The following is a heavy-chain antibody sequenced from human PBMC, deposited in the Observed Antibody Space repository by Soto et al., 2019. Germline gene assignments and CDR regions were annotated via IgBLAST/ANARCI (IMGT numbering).Heavy chain of an antibody. Sequence: LRLSCAASGFTFSNAWMSWVRQAPGKGLEWVGRIKSKTDGGTTDYAAPVKGRFTISRDDSKNTLYLQMNSLKTEDTAVYYCTTGMAGVRFDPWGQGTLVTVSS. CDR1: GFTFSNAW. CDR3: TTGMAGVRFDP. CDR2: IKSKTDGGTT. D-gene: IGHD2-8*01. V-gene: IGHV3-15*01. J-gene: IGHJ5*02.